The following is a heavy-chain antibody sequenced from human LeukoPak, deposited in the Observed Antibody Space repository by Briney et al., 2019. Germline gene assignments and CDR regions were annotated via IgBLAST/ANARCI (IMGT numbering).Heavy chain of an antibody. CDR2: ISGSGGST. J-gene: IGHJ6*02. CDR3: ARDPGMDV. Sequence: GGSLRLSCAASGFTFSSFAMSWARQAPGKGLEWVSGISGSGGSTYYADSVKGRFTISRDNSKNTLYLQMNSLRAEDTAVYYCARDPGMDVWGQGTTVTVSS. CDR1: GFTFSSFA. V-gene: IGHV3-23*01.